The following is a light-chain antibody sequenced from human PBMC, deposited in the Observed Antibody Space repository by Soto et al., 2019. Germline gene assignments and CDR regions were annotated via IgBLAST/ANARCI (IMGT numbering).Light chain of an antibody. Sequence: IVMPQSPDTLSVSPGERATLSCRASQSVSSNLAWYQQKPGQAPRPLIYGASTRATGIPARFSGSGSGTEFTLTISSLQSEDFAVYYCQQYNNWPPITFGQGTRLEIK. J-gene: IGKJ5*01. CDR1: QSVSSN. V-gene: IGKV3D-15*01. CDR3: QQYNNWPPIT. CDR2: GAS.